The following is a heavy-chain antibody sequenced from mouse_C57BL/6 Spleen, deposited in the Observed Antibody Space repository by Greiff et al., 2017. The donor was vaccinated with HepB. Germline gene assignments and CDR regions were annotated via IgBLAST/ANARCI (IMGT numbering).Heavy chain of an antibody. CDR3: ARGLDGYYLGY. V-gene: IGHV5-4*01. Sequence: EVQLVESGGGLVKPGGSLKLSCAASGFTFSSYAMSWVRQTPEKRLEWVATISDGGSYTYYPDNVKGRFTISRDNAKNNLYLQMSHLKTEDTAMYYCARGLDGYYLGYWGQGTTLTVSS. D-gene: IGHD2-3*01. CDR1: GFTFSSYA. CDR2: ISDGGSYT. J-gene: IGHJ2*01.